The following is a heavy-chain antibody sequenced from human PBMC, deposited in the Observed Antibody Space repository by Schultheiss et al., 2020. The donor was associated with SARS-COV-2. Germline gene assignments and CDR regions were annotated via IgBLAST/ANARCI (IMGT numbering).Heavy chain of an antibody. CDR1: GGSISSSSYY. CDR3: ARLHGGSYSFDY. J-gene: IGHJ4*02. Sequence: SETLSLTCTVSGGSISSSSYYWGWIRQPPGKGLEWIGSIDYSGSTYYNPSLKSRVTISVDTSKNQFSLKLSSVTAADTSVYYCARLHGGSYSFDYWGQGTLVTVSS. V-gene: IGHV4-39*01. D-gene: IGHD1-26*01. CDR2: IDYSGST.